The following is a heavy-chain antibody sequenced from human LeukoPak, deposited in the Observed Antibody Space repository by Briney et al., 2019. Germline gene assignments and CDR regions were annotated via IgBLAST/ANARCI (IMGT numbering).Heavy chain of an antibody. CDR3: ARVQSFGDMDV. CDR1: GFTVSSNY. D-gene: IGHD3-16*01. J-gene: IGHJ6*03. Sequence: GGSLRLSCTASGFTVSSNYMSWVRQAPGKGLEWVSVIYSGGSTYYADSVKGRFTISRDNSKNTLYVQMNSLRAEDTAVYYCARVQSFGDMDVWGKGTTVTVSS. CDR2: IYSGGST. V-gene: IGHV3-53*01.